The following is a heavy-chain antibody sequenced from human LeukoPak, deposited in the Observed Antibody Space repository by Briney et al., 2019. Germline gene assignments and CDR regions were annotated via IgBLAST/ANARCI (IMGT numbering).Heavy chain of an antibody. CDR1: GFIYDEYA. J-gene: IGHJ6*02. V-gene: IGHV3-9*01. CDR3: AKDQAPSPTYYGMDV. CDR2: MSWNSGSI. Sequence: GRTLRLFRAASGFIYDEYAMHWARHARGKGLEWVLGMSWNSGSIGYADSVNGRFTIYRHNAKNSQYLQMNSLSAKYTALYYCAKDQAPSPTYYGMDVWGQGTTVTVSS.